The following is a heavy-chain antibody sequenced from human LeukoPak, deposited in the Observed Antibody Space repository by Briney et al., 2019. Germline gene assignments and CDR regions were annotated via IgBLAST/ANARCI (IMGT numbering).Heavy chain of an antibody. J-gene: IGHJ6*03. CDR3: SRWFGELGQHYYYYYYYMDV. Sequence: GGSLRLSCAASGFTFSSYSMNWVRQAPGKGLEWVSYISSSSSTIYYADSVKGRFTISRDNAKNSLYLQMNSLRAEDTAVYYCSRWFGELGQHYYYYYYYMDVWGKGTTVTVSS. D-gene: IGHD3-10*01. CDR2: ISSSSSTI. CDR1: GFTFSSYS. V-gene: IGHV3-48*04.